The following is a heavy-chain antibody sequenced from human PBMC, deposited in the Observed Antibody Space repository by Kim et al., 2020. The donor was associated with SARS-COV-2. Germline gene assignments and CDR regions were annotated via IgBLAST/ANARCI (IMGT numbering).Heavy chain of an antibody. J-gene: IGHJ3*02. Sequence: GRFTIARDNSRNTLYLQMDSLRAEDTAVYYCATDSRDIVLVVAARDAFDIWGQGTLVTVSS. CDR3: ATDSRDIVLVVAARDAFDI. V-gene: IGHV3-23*01. D-gene: IGHD2-15*01.